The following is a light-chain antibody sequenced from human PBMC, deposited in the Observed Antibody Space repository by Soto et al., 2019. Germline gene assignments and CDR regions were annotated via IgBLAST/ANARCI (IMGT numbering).Light chain of an antibody. V-gene: IGKV3-15*01. J-gene: IGKJ4*01. CDR1: QSLRSS. CDR3: QERSRWPRAT. Sequence: VMTQSPATLSVSPGERATLSCRASQSLRSSLAWYQQKPGQAPRLLIYGASTRATGIPARFSGSGSGTEFTLTISSLQSEDFAVYYCQERSRWPRATFGGGTKVEIK. CDR2: GAS.